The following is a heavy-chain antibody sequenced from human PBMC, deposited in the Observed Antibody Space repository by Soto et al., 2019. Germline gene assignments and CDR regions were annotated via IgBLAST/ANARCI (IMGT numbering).Heavy chain of an antibody. D-gene: IGHD6-19*01. CDR2: IKQDGSEI. CDR3: AGAGTSGWSY. J-gene: IGHJ4*02. CDR1: GFTFSNYW. V-gene: IGHV3-7*04. Sequence: GGSLRLSCAASGFTFSNYWMSWVRQAPGKGLEWVANIKQDGSEIYYVDSVKGRFTISRDNAKNSLFLQMNSLRGEDTAVYYCAGAGTSGWSYWGQGTQVTVSS.